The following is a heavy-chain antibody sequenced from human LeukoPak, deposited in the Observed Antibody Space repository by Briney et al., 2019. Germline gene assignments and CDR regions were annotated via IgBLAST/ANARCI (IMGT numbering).Heavy chain of an antibody. CDR3: ANFYLDN. Sequence: SQTLSLTCAISGDTVSSNSAAWTWIRQSPSRGLEWLGRTYFRSKWYNDYAESVKGRISINPGTSKNQFSLQLNSVNPEDTAVYYCANFYLDNWSQGSLVTVSS. J-gene: IGHJ4*02. CDR1: GDTVSSNSAA. CDR2: TYFRSKWYN. V-gene: IGHV6-1*01.